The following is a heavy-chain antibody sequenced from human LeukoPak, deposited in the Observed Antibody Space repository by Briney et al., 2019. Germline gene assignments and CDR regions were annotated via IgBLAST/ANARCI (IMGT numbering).Heavy chain of an antibody. CDR2: INPNSGGT. CDR1: GYTFTGYY. CDR3: ARGTTSPMIVVVNPFDY. D-gene: IGHD3-22*01. J-gene: IGHJ4*02. V-gene: IGHV1-2*06. Sequence: ASVKVSCEASGYTFTGYYMHWVRQAPGQGLEWMGRINPNSGGTNYAQKFQGRVTMTRDTSIGTAYMELSRLRSDDTAVYYCARGTTSPMIVVVNPFDYWGQGTQVTVSS.